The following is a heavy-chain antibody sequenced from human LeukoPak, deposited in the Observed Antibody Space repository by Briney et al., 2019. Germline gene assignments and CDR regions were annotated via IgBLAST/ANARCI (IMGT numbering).Heavy chain of an antibody. J-gene: IGHJ4*02. D-gene: IGHD3-9*01. CDR3: ARAAVDILTGYYPFDY. CDR1: GGSFSGYY. Sequence: SETLSLTCAVYGGSFSGYYWSWIRQPPGKGLEWIGYIYYSGSTYYNPSLKSRVTISVDTSKNQFSLKLSSVTAADTAVYYCARAAVDILTGYYPFDYWGQGTLVTVSS. V-gene: IGHV4-34*09. CDR2: IYYSGST.